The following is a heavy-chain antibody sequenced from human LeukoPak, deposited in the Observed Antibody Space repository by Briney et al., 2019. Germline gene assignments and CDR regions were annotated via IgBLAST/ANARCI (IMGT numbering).Heavy chain of an antibody. D-gene: IGHD5-12*01. Sequence: SKTLSLTCAVYGGSFSGYYWSWIRQPPGKGLEWIGEINHSGSTNYNPSLKGRVTISVDTSKNQFSLKLSSVTAADTAVYYCAGGGRLRGLTWGQGTLVTVSS. CDR1: GGSFSGYY. CDR2: INHSGST. CDR3: AGGGRLRGLT. J-gene: IGHJ5*02. V-gene: IGHV4-34*01.